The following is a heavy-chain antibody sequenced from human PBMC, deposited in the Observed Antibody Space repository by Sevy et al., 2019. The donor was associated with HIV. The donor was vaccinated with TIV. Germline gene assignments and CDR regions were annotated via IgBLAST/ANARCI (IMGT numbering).Heavy chain of an antibody. Sequence: GGSLRLSCAASGFTFSSYSMNWVRQAPGKGLEWVSSISSSSSYIYYADSVKGRFTISRDNAKNSLYLQMNSLRVEDTAVYYCARGRYSSGWYLKVDYGMDVWGQGTTVTVSS. J-gene: IGHJ6*02. CDR1: GFTFSSYS. V-gene: IGHV3-21*01. D-gene: IGHD6-19*01. CDR3: ARGRYSSGWYLKVDYGMDV. CDR2: ISSSSSYI.